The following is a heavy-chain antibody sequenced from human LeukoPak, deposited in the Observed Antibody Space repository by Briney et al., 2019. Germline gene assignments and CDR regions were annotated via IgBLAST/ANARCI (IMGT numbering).Heavy chain of an antibody. Sequence: GGSLRLSCAASGFTFSSYWMNWARQAPGKGLEWVASINHNGNVNYYVDSVKGRFTISRDNAKNSLYLQMSSLRAEDTAVYFCARGGGLDVWGQGATVTVSS. CDR3: ARGGGLDV. V-gene: IGHV3-7*03. J-gene: IGHJ6*02. CDR2: INHNGNVN. D-gene: IGHD3-16*01. CDR1: GFTFSSYW.